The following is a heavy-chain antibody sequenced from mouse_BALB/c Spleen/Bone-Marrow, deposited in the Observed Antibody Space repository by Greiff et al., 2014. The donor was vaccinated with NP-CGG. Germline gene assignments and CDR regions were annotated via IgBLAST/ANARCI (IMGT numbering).Heavy chain of an antibody. CDR2: INPGSGGT. V-gene: IGHV1-54*01. CDR3: ARRDGSYSDY. Sequence: QVHLQQSGAELVRPGTSVKVSCKASGYAFTNYLIEWVKQRPGQGLEWIGMINPGSGGTNYNEKFKGKATLTADKSSSTAYMQLSSLTSDDSAVYFCARRDGSYSDYWGQGTTLTVSS. D-gene: IGHD3-3*01. CDR1: GYAFTNYL. J-gene: IGHJ2*01.